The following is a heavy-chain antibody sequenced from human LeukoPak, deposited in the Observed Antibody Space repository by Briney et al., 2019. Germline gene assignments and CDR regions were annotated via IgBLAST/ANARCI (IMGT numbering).Heavy chain of an antibody. J-gene: IGHJ4*02. V-gene: IGHV3-7*05. Sequence: GGSLRLSCAASGFTFGSYWLSWVRQAPGRGLEWVANINRDGSEMHYVDSVKGRFTISRDNAKNSLYLQMNSLSAEDTAVYHCARDSQGSVIYSVDYWGQGTLVTVSS. CDR3: ARDSQGSVIYSVDY. D-gene: IGHD3-10*01. CDR1: GFTFGSYW. CDR2: INRDGSEM.